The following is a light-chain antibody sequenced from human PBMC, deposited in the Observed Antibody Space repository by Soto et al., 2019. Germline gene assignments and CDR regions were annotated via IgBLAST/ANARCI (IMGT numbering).Light chain of an antibody. CDR1: QCVSSSY. CDR3: QQYGSSPPYT. V-gene: IGKV3-20*01. J-gene: IGKJ2*01. Sequence: EIVLTQSPGTLSLSPGERATLSCRASQCVSSSYLAWYQQKPGQAPRLLIYGAFSRATGIPDRFSGSGSGTDFTLTISRLEPEDFAVYYCQQYGSSPPYTFGQGTKLEIK. CDR2: GAF.